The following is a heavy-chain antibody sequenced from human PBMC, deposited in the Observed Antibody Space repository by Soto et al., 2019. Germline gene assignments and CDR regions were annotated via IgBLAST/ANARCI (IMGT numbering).Heavy chain of an antibody. J-gene: IGHJ4*02. CDR2: AYYSGST. CDR1: GDSISSSSHY. V-gene: IGHV4-39*01. CDR3: AKRKYCPSTTCFDY. Sequence: SETLSLTCTVSGDSISSSSHYWGWIRQPPGKGLEWIGSAYYSGSTYYSPSLESRVTISVDTSKNQVSLKLSSVTAEDTAVYYCAKRKYCPSTTCFDYWGQGTQVTVSS. D-gene: IGHD2-2*01.